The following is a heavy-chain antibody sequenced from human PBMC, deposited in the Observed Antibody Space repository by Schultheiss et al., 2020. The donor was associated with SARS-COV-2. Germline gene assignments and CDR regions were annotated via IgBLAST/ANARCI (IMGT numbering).Heavy chain of an antibody. V-gene: IGHV4-59*12. CDR2: IYYSGST. CDR3: ARGYRGYCSSTSCRLSYSNYYYYMDV. D-gene: IGHD2-2*01. CDR1: GGSISSYY. Sequence: SQTLSLTCTVSGGSISSYYWSWIRQPAGKGLEWIGYIYYSGSTNYNPSLKSRVTISVDTSKNQFSLKLSSVTAADTAVYYCARGYRGYCSSTSCRLSYSNYYYYMDVWGKGTTVTVSS. J-gene: IGHJ6*03.